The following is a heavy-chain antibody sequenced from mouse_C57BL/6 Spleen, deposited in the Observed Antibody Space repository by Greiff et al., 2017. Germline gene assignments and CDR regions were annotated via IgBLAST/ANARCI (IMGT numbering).Heavy chain of an antibody. CDR1: GYTFTSYW. J-gene: IGHJ2*01. V-gene: IGHV1-55*01. CDR3: ARGGSNYEYFDY. D-gene: IGHD2-5*01. Sequence: QVQLQQPGAELVKPGASVKMSCKASGYTFTSYWITWVKQRPGQGLEWIGDIYPGSGSTNYNEKFKSKATLTVDTSSSTAYMQLSSLTSEDSAVYYCARGGSNYEYFDYWGQGTTLTVSS. CDR2: IYPGSGST.